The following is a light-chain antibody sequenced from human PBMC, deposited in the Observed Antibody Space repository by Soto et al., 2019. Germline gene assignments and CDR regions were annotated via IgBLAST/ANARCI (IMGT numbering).Light chain of an antibody. CDR3: QQYNNWRT. CDR2: GAS. CDR1: QSVSRN. V-gene: IGKV3-15*01. Sequence: EIVMTQSPATLSVSPGERATLSCRASQSVSRNLAWYQQKPGQASRLLIFGASNRATGIPARFSGSGSGTEFTLTISSLQSEDFAVYYCQQYNNWRTFGQGTKLEIK. J-gene: IGKJ2*01.